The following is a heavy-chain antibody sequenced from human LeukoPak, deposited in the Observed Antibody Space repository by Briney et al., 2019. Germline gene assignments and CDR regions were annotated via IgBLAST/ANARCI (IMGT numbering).Heavy chain of an antibody. J-gene: IGHJ4*02. CDR3: ARRVSDAYRFDH. V-gene: IGHV4-30-2*01. CDR1: GGSISGSDYY. Sequence: SETLSLTCTVSGGSISGSDYYWTWIRLPPGEGLEWIGYIYHSGSTYYNPSLKSRVTISVDRSKSQFSLKLNSVTAADTAVYYCARRVSDAYRFDHWGQGTLVTVSS. D-gene: IGHD5-24*01. CDR2: IYHSGST.